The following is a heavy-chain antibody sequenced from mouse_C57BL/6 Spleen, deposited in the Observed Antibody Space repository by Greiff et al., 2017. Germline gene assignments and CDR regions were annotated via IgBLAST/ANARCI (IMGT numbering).Heavy chain of an antibody. J-gene: IGHJ4*01. CDR1: GFTFTDYY. Sequence: EVMLVESGGGLVQPGGSLSLSCAASGFTFTDYYMSWVRQPPGKALEWLGFIRNKANGYTTEYSASVKGRFTISRDNSQSILYLQMNALRAEDSATYYCARYREYDSYDMDYWGQGTSVTVSS. CDR3: ARYREYDSYDMDY. D-gene: IGHD2-14*01. V-gene: IGHV7-3*01. CDR2: IRNKANGYTT.